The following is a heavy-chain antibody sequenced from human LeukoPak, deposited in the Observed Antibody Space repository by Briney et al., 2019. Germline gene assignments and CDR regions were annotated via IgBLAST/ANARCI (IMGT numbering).Heavy chain of an antibody. CDR3: ATTPPAYYYDSSGLTNFDY. D-gene: IGHD3-22*01. J-gene: IGHJ4*02. V-gene: IGHV4-34*01. CDR1: GGSFSGYY. Sequence: SETLSLTCAVYGGSFSGYYWSWIRQPPGKGLEWIGEINHSGSTNYNPSLKSRVTISVDTSKNQFSLKLSSVTAADTAVYYCATTPPAYYYDSSGLTNFDYWGQGTLVTVSS. CDR2: INHSGST.